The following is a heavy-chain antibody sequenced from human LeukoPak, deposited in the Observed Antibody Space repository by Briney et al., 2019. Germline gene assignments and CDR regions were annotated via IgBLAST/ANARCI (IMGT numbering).Heavy chain of an antibody. D-gene: IGHD3-22*01. V-gene: IGHV4-59*01. CDR2: IYYCGST. J-gene: IGHJ2*01. CDR1: GGAISCYY. Sequence: SETLSLTCTVSGGAISCYYCSWIRQPPGEGLEWLGYIYYCGSTNYNPSLKSRVTISVDTSKNQFSLTLSSVTAADTAVYYCARAPPRNYYDTSGIPTNWYFDLWGRGTLVTVSS. CDR3: ARAPPRNYYDTSGIPTNWYFDL.